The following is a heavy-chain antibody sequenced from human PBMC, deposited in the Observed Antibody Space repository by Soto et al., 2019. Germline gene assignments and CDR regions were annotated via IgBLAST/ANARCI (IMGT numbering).Heavy chain of an antibody. V-gene: IGHV4-34*01. D-gene: IGHD2-15*01. Sequence: QVRLQQWGAGLLKPSETLALTCAVHGGSFRGYYWSWIRQPPGKWLEWIGEINHSGGTNYNPPLKTRVSICVDASKNQFSLQLTSVTAADTAVYSCARLCSSNEVSSWGQGTLVAVSS. J-gene: IGHJ4*02. CDR1: GGSFRGYY. CDR2: INHSGGT. CDR3: ARLCSSNEVSS.